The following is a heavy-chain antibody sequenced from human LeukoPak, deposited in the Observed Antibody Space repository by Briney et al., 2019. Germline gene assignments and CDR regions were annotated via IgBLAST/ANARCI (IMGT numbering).Heavy chain of an antibody. V-gene: IGHV3-23*01. CDR1: GFTFSSYA. D-gene: IGHD4-11*01. J-gene: IGHJ4*02. Sequence: GGSLRLSCAASGFTFSSYAMSWVRQAPGKGLEWVSAISGSGGSTYYADSVKGRFTISRDNSKDTLYLQMNSLRAEDTAVYYCAHMTTVTNFDYWGQGTLVTVSS. CDR3: AHMTTVTNFDY. CDR2: ISGSGGST.